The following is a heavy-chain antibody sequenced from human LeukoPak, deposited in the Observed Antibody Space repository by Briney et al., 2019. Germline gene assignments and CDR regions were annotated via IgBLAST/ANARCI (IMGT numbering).Heavy chain of an antibody. CDR1: GFIFRNYT. J-gene: IGHJ4*02. Sequence: GGSLRLSCAAPGFIFRNYTMNWVRQAPGEGLEWVSSISTGGSNIVYADSVKGRFTISRDNAKNSLYLQMNSLRAEDTAVYYCTRVLYYDSTGYFGLGYWGQGTLVTVSS. CDR3: TRVLYYDSTGYFGLGY. CDR2: ISTGGSNI. V-gene: IGHV3-21*01. D-gene: IGHD3-22*01.